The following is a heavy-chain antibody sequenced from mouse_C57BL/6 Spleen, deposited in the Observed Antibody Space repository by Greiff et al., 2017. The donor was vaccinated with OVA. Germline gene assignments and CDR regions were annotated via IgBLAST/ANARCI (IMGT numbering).Heavy chain of an antibody. Sequence: EVKLQESGPELVKPGASVKISCKASGYSFTDYNMNWVKQSNGKSLEWIGVINPNYGTTSYNQKFKGKATLTVDQSSSTAYMQLNSLTSEDSAVYYCARGYYYGSRERVFDYWGQGTTLTVSS. CDR3: ARGYYYGSRERVFDY. CDR2: INPNYGTT. D-gene: IGHD1-1*01. V-gene: IGHV1-39*01. CDR1: GYSFTDYN. J-gene: IGHJ2*01.